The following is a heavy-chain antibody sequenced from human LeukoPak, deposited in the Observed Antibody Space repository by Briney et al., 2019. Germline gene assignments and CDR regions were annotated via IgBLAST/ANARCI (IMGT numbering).Heavy chain of an antibody. D-gene: IGHD6-19*01. J-gene: IGHJ4*02. CDR1: GYTFTSYG. CDR3: ARIAVAGAKTYHFDY. V-gene: IGHV1-18*04. Sequence: ASVKVSCKASGYTFTSYGISWVRQAPGQGLEWMGWISAYNGNTNYAQKLQGRVTMTTDTSTSTAYMELRSLRSDDTAVYYCARIAVAGAKTYHFDYWGQGTLVTVSS. CDR2: ISAYNGNT.